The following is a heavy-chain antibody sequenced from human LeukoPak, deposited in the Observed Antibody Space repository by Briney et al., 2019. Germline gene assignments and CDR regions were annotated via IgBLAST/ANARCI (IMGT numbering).Heavy chain of an antibody. CDR3: ARVALSFYFDSSGYYKPAAFDI. D-gene: IGHD3-22*01. CDR1: GYSISSSNW. V-gene: IGHV4-28*03. J-gene: IGHJ3*02. Sequence: NPSDTLSLTCAVSGYSISSSNWWGWIRQPHGKGLEWIGYISYTGSTYYNPSLQSRGTMSVDTSKTQFSLKVISVTAEDTAVYYCARVALSFYFDSSGYYKPAAFDIWGQGTMVTVSS. CDR2: ISYTGST.